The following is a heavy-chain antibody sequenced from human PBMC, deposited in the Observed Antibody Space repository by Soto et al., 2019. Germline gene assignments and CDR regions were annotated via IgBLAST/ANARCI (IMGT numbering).Heavy chain of an antibody. CDR1: GGSISRYY. J-gene: IGHJ5*02. Sequence: SETLSLTCTVSGGSISRYYWSWIRQPPGKGLEWIGYIYYSGSTNYNPSLKSRVTISVDTSKNQFSLKLSSVTAADTAVYYCARGGKNIVVVPAALNWFDPWGQGTLVTVSS. CDR3: ARGGKNIVVVPAALNWFDP. D-gene: IGHD2-2*01. V-gene: IGHV4-59*01. CDR2: IYYSGST.